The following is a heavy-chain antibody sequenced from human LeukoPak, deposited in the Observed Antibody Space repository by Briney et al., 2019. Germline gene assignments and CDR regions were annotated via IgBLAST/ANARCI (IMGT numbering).Heavy chain of an antibody. J-gene: IGHJ3*02. D-gene: IGHD3-9*01. Sequence: GESLKFSCKGSGSSFTSYLISWVRQIPGKGLGWMGRIDPSESYTNYSPSFQGHVTISADKSISTAYLQWSSLKASDTAMYYCARQGYYDILTGYYDAFDIWGQGTMVTVSS. CDR1: GSSFTSYL. CDR3: ARQGYYDILTGYYDAFDI. V-gene: IGHV5-10-1*01. CDR2: IDPSESYT.